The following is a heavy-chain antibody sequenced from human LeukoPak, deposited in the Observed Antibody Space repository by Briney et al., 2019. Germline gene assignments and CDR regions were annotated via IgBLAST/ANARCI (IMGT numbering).Heavy chain of an antibody. CDR1: GFSFSINA. J-gene: IGHJ4*02. Sequence: GGSLRLSCVASGFSFSINAMIWVRQAPGKGLEWVSGISGIGDTLFYSDPVKGRFTISRDNSYNTLYLQMSSLTTEDTAVYFCVRQDQGLDYWGQGTLVTVSS. CDR3: VRQDQGLDY. CDR2: ISGIGDTL. V-gene: IGHV3-23*01.